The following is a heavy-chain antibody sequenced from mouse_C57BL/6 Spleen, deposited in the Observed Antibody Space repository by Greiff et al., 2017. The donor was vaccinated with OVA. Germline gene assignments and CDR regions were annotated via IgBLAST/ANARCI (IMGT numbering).Heavy chain of an antibody. CDR1: GYTFTDYN. CDR2: INPNNGGT. V-gene: IGHV1-22*01. D-gene: IGHD1-1*01. CDR3: APNYYGSSPGY. Sequence: VQLQQSGPELVKPGASVKMSCKASGYTFTDYNMHWVKQSHGKSLEWIGYINPNNGGTSYNQKFKGKATLTVNKSSSTAYMELRSLTSEDSAVYYCAPNYYGSSPGYWGKGTTLTVSS. J-gene: IGHJ2*01.